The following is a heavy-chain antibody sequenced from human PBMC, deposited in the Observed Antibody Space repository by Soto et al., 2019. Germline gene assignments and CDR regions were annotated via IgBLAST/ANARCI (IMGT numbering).Heavy chain of an antibody. D-gene: IGHD3-3*01. Sequence: PGGSLRLSCAASGFTFSSYGMHWVRQAPGKGLEWVAVISYDGSNKYYADSVKGRFTISRDNSKNTLYLQMNSLRAEDTAVYYCAKDLGNYDFWSGYPSPWGQGTLVTVSS. V-gene: IGHV3-30*18. CDR1: GFTFSSYG. CDR3: AKDLGNYDFWSGYPSP. CDR2: ISYDGSNK. J-gene: IGHJ5*02.